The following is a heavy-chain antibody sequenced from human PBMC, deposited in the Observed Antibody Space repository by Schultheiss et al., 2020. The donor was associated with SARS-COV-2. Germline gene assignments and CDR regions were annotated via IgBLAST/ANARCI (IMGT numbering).Heavy chain of an antibody. CDR3: ARGLTEYFDY. V-gene: IGHV3-74*01. Sequence: GGSLRLSCAASGFTFSSHWMHWVRQAPGKGLVWVSRINSDGSSTTYADSVKGRFTISRDNAKNSLYLQMHSLRAEDTAVYYCARGLTEYFDYWGQGTLVTVSS. D-gene: IGHD7-27*01. J-gene: IGHJ4*02. CDR2: INSDGSST. CDR1: GFTFSSHW.